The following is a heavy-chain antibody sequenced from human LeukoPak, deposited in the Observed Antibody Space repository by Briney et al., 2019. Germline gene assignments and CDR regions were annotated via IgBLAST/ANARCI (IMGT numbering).Heavy chain of an antibody. CDR2: IIPIFGTA. V-gene: IGHV1-69*13. D-gene: IGHD6-19*01. CDR1: VGTFSSYA. Sequence: ASVKVSCKASVGTFSSYAINWVRQAPGQGLEWMGGIIPIFGTANYAQKFQGRVTITADESTSTAYMELSSLRSEDTAVYYCASRGWPLSLPPYSSGWCFDYWGQGTLVTVSS. J-gene: IGHJ4*02. CDR3: ASRGWPLSLPPYSSGWCFDY.